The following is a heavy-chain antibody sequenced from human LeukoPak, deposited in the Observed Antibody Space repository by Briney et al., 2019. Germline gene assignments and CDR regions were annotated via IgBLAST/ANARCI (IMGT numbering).Heavy chain of an antibody. D-gene: IGHD4-11*01. J-gene: IGHJ6*03. Sequence: ASVKVSCKASGYTFTGYYMHWVRQAPGQGLEWMGWINPNSGGTNYAQKFQGRVTMTRDTSISTAYMELSRLRSDDTAVYYCARDGTTVTPRYYYYYYMDVWGKGTAVTVSS. V-gene: IGHV1-2*02. CDR2: INPNSGGT. CDR1: GYTFTGYY. CDR3: ARDGTTVTPRYYYYYYMDV.